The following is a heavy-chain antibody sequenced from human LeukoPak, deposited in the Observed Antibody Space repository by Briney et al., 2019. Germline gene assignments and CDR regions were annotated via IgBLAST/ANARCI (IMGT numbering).Heavy chain of an antibody. J-gene: IGHJ4*02. V-gene: IGHV3-30-3*01. Sequence: QPGRSLRLSCAASGFTFSSYAMHWVRQAPGKGLEWVAVISYDGSNKYYADSVKGRFTISRDNSKNTLYLQMNSLRAEDTAVYYCARDPRAIAAAGNGIFDYWGQRNLVTVSS. CDR1: GFTFSSYA. CDR2: ISYDGSNK. D-gene: IGHD6-13*01. CDR3: ARDPRAIAAAGNGIFDY.